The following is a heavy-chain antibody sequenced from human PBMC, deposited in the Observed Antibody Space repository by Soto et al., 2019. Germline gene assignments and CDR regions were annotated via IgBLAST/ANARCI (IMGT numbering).Heavy chain of an antibody. J-gene: IGHJ4*02. CDR2: ISYDGSNK. CDR1: GFTFSSYG. D-gene: IGHD5-18*01. Sequence: GGSLRLSCAASGFTFSSYGMYWVRQAPGKGLEWVAAISYDGSNKYHADSVKGRFTISRDNSKNTVYLQMNSLRAEDTAVYYCAKDIVRYTYGACDYWGQGALVTVSS. CDR3: AKDIVRYTYGACDY. V-gene: IGHV3-30*18.